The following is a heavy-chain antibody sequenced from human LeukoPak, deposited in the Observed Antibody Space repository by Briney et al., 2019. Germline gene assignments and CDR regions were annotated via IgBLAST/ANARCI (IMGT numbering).Heavy chain of an antibody. Sequence: GGSLRLSCAASGFTFSDHYMNWIRQAPGKGLEWVSSISSNGDSDYIYYADSVKGRFTISRDNAENSLYLQMNSLRAEDTAVYYCARDENIDTSGGYYFDYWGQGTLVTVSS. CDR1: GFTFSDHY. CDR3: ARDENIDTSGGYYFDY. V-gene: IGHV3-21*01. J-gene: IGHJ4*02. CDR2: ISSNGDSDYI. D-gene: IGHD3-16*01.